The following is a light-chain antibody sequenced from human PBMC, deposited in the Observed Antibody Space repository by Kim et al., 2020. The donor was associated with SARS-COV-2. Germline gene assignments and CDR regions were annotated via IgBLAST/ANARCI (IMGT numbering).Light chain of an antibody. CDR2: AVT. V-gene: IGLV2-14*03. CDR1: SSDVGGYDY. Sequence: SINISCTGTSSDVGGYDYVSWYQQHPGKAPKLMIYAVTKRPSGVSNRFTGSKSGNTASLTISGLQAEDEADYYCSSYTTSSTWVFGGGTKLTVL. CDR3: SSYTTSSTWV. J-gene: IGLJ3*02.